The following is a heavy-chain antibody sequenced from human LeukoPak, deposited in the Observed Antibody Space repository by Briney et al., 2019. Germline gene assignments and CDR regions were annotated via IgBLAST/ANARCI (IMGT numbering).Heavy chain of an antibody. D-gene: IGHD3-10*01. CDR3: RGGAPVYYYYYYMDV. Sequence: SETLSLTCAVSGGSISSSSYYWGWIRQPPGKGLEWIGSIYYSGSTYYNPSLKSRVTISVDTSKNQFSLKLSSVTAADTAVYYCRGGAPVYYYYYYMDVWGKGTTVTISS. J-gene: IGHJ6*03. V-gene: IGHV4-39*01. CDR1: GGSISSSSYY. CDR2: IYYSGST.